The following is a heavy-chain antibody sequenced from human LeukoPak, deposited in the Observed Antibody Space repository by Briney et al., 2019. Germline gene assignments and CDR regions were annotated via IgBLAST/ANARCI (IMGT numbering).Heavy chain of an antibody. D-gene: IGHD4-17*01. V-gene: IGHV5-51*01. Sequence: GESLKISCKGSGYSFSTYWIGWVRQMPGKGLEWMGIIYPDDSDTRYSPSFQGQVTISADKSITTAYLQWSSLKASDTAMYYCARIYGDYDGYFDCWGQGSLVTVSS. CDR3: ARIYGDYDGYFDC. CDR2: IYPDDSDT. J-gene: IGHJ4*02. CDR1: GYSFSTYW.